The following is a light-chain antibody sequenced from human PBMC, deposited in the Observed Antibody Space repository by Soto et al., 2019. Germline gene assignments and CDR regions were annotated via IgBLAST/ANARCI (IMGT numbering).Light chain of an antibody. CDR2: ADN. Sequence: NFMLTQPHSVSESPGKTVTISCTRSSGSIASNYVQWYQQRPGSAPTTVIYADNQRPSGVPDRFSGSIDSSSNSASLTISGLKTEDEADYYCQSYDSSNQIVFGTGTKLTVL. CDR1: SGSIASNY. CDR3: QSYDSSNQIV. V-gene: IGLV6-57*03. J-gene: IGLJ1*01.